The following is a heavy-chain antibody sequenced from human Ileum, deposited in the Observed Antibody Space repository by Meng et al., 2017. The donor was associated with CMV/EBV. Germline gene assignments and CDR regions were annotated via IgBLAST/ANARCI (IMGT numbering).Heavy chain of an antibody. CDR3: VRGGGTAAA. J-gene: IGHJ5*02. Sequence: GESLKISCAASGFTFSNTWMSWVRQAPGMGLAWVANIKADGSEKYYVDSVKGRFTISRDNAKNSVYLQMNSLRVEDTAVYYCVRGGGTAAAWGQGTLVT. D-gene: IGHD6-25*01. V-gene: IGHV3-7*01. CDR2: IKADGSEK. CDR1: GFTFSNTW.